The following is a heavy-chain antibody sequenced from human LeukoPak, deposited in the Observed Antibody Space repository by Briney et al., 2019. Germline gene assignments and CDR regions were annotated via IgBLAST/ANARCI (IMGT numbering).Heavy chain of an antibody. CDR1: GFTFSSYS. V-gene: IGHV3-21*01. J-gene: IGHJ4*02. CDR3: ARDHGYYGSGSYAN. Sequence: GGSLRLSCAASGFTFSSYSMNWVRQAPGKGLEWVSSISSSSTYIYYTDSVKGRFTISRDDASNSLALQMNSLRAEDTAVYYCARDHGYYGSGSYANWGQGTLVTVSS. CDR2: ISSSSTYI. D-gene: IGHD3-10*01.